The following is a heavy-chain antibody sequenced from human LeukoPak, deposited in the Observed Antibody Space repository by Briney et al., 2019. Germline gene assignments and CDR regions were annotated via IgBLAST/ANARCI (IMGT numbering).Heavy chain of an antibody. J-gene: IGHJ3*02. CDR3: ARPAGYFGSDAFDI. D-gene: IGHD3-10*01. V-gene: IGHV4-59*08. CDR1: GGSISSYY. CDR2: IYYSGST. Sequence: SETLSLTCTVSGGSISSYYWNWIRQPPGKGLEWIGYIYYSGSTNYNPSLKSRVTISVDTSKNQFSLKLSSVTAADTAVYYCARPAGYFGSDAFDIWGQGTMVTVSS.